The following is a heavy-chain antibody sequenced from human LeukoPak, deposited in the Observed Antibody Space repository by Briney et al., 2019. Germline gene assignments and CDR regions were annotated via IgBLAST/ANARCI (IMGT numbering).Heavy chain of an antibody. D-gene: IGHD3-3*01. V-gene: IGHV4-30-4*07. J-gene: IGHJ4*02. CDR2: IYYSGST. Sequence: PSETLSLTCAVSGGSISSGGYSWSWIRQPPGKGLEWIGYIYYSGSTYYNPSLKSRVTISVDTSKNQFSLKLSSVTAADTAVYYCAASDFWSGSVDALDYWGQGTLVTVSS. CDR1: GGSISSGGYS. CDR3: AASDFWSGSVDALDY.